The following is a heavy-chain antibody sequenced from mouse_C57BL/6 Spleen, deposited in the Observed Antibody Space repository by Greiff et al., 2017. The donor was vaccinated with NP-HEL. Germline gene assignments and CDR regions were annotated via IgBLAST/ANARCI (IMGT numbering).Heavy chain of an antibody. J-gene: IGHJ1*03. V-gene: IGHV1-59*01. D-gene: IGHD1-1*01. CDR3: ARSVFITTRTFDV. CDR1: GYTFTSYW. Sequence: QVQLQQPGAELVRPGTSVKLSCKASGYTFTSYWMHWVKQRPGQGLEWIGVTDPSDSYTNYNQKFQGKATLTVDTSSSTAYMQLSSLTSEDSAVYDCARSVFITTRTFDVWGTGTTVTVSS. CDR2: TDPSDSYT.